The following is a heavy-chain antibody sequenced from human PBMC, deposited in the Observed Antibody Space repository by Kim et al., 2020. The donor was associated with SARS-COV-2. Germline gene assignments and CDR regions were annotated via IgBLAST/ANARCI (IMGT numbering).Heavy chain of an antibody. D-gene: IGHD6-19*01. V-gene: IGHV3-30*01. CDR3: AREAYSSGWAGTFDV. Sequence: ADSIKDRFTISRDNSKNTVFLQMTSLTVDDTALYYCAREAYSSGWAGTFDVWGQGTEVTVSS. J-gene: IGHJ3*01.